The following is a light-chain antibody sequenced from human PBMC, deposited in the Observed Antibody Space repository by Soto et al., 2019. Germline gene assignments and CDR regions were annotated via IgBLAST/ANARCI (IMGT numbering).Light chain of an antibody. Sequence: EVVLTQSPATLSLSPGERATLSCRVSQSLGSYLAWYQHKPGQAPRLLIDDASSRAPGIPARFGGSGSGTDFTLTISSLEPEDFAVYYCQYRTTFGQGTRLDIK. CDR1: QSLGSY. CDR3: QYRTT. V-gene: IGKV3-11*01. J-gene: IGKJ5*01. CDR2: DAS.